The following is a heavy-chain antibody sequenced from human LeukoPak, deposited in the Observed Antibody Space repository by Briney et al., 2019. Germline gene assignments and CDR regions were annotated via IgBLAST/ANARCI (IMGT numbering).Heavy chain of an antibody. Sequence: GGSLRLSCAASGFTFGNSWVHWVRQAPGKGLMWVSLINADGSTATYAGSVKGRFTISRDNARNTLSLQMNSLTIEDTAVYYCVVVVEPPDSDGFDVWGQGTMIIVSS. V-gene: IGHV3-74*01. CDR2: INADGSTA. D-gene: IGHD1-14*01. CDR1: GFTFGNSW. J-gene: IGHJ3*01. CDR3: VVVVEPPDSDGFDV.